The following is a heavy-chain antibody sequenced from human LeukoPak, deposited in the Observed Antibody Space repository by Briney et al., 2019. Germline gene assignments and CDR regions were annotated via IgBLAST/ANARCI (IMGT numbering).Heavy chain of an antibody. J-gene: IGHJ4*02. CDR2: INHSGST. CDR1: GGSFSGYY. V-gene: IGHV4-34*01. Sequence: PSETLSLTCAVYGGSFSGYYWSWLRQPPGKGREWIGEINHSGSTNYNPSLKSRVTISVDTSKNQFSLKLSSVTAADTAVYYCARGRYYYGSGSYYKVSPYIDYWGQGTLVTVSS. D-gene: IGHD3-10*01. CDR3: ARGRYYYGSGSYYKVSPYIDY.